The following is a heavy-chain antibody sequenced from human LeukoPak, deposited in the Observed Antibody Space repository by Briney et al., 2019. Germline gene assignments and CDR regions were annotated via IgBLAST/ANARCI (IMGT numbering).Heavy chain of an antibody. CDR2: IYTSGST. V-gene: IGHV4-61*02. CDR1: GGSISSGSYS. J-gene: IGHJ4*02. CDR3: ASSTGSGSYYPLFDY. D-gene: IGHD3-10*01. Sequence: SQTLSLTCTVSGGSISSGSYSWNWIRQPAGKGLEWIGRIYTSGSTNYNPSLKSRVTMSVDTSKNQFSMRLSSVTAADTAVYYCASSTGSGSYYPLFDYWGQGTLVTVSS.